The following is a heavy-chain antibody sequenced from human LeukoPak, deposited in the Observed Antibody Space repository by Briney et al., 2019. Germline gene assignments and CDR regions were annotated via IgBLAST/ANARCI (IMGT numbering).Heavy chain of an antibody. CDR3: ARDGPAQMVDLDY. J-gene: IGHJ4*02. CDR2: IHPNNGDT. CDR1: GYTFSGTGWY. D-gene: IGHD3-10*01. Sequence: ASVKVSCKASGYTFSGTGWYLYWLRQAPGQGLECMGWIHPNNGDTAYAQKFEGRVAMTRDTSISTAYMELRWLRPDDTAVYFCARDGPAQMVDLDYWGQGTLVTVSS. V-gene: IGHV1-2*02.